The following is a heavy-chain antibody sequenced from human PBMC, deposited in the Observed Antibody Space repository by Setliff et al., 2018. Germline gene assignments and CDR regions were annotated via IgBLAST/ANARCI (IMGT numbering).Heavy chain of an antibody. J-gene: IGHJ6*03. CDR3: AKESENFYYYMDV. CDR1: GFKFSSYG. V-gene: IGHV3-33*06. Sequence: GGSLRLSCAASGFKFSSYGMHWVRQAPGKGLEWVGVIWYDGTNEYYADSVKGRFTISRDNSKNTLYLQMNSLRAEDTAVYYCAKESENFYYYMDVWGKGTTVTVSS. CDR2: IWYDGTNE.